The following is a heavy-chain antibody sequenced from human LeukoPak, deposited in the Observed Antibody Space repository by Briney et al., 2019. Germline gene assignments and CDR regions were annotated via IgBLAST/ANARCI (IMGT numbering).Heavy chain of an antibody. CDR2: VSYTGSST. D-gene: IGHD5-18*01. V-gene: IGHV3-23*01. CDR3: ARGGSDTAMAHDY. Sequence: PGGSLRLSCAASRFTFSSYDMSWVRQAPGKGLEWVSTVSYTGSSTYYADSVKGRFTISRDDAKNTLYLQVNSLRAEDTAVYFCARGGSDTAMAHDYWGQGTLVTVSS. J-gene: IGHJ4*02. CDR1: RFTFSSYD.